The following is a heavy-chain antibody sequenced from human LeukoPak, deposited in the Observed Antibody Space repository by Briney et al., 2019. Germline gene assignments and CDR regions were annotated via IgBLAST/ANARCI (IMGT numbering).Heavy chain of an antibody. Sequence: SESLSLTCAVSGASIRSYYWNWIRQPPGKGLEWIGYIYYSGSTNYNPSLKSRVTISVDTSKNQFSLKLSSVTAADTAMYYCTRHECNRGWNPFDSWGQGTLVTVSS. CDR1: GASIRSYY. D-gene: IGHD6-19*01. CDR3: TRHECNRGWNPFDS. CDR2: IYYSGST. J-gene: IGHJ4*02. V-gene: IGHV4-59*08.